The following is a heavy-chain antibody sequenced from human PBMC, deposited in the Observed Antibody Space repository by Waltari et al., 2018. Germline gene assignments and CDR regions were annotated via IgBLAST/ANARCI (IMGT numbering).Heavy chain of an antibody. V-gene: IGHV4-59*01. CDR1: GGSISSYY. Sequence: QVQLQESGPGLVKPSETLSLTCTVSGGSISSYYWSWIRQPPGKGLEWIGYIYYSGGTNCNPSLKGRVTISVDTSKNQFSLKLSSVTAVDTAVYYCARVRTRIAARRGWFDPWGQGTLVTVSS. D-gene: IGHD6-6*01. CDR2: IYYSGGT. J-gene: IGHJ5*02. CDR3: ARVRTRIAARRGWFDP.